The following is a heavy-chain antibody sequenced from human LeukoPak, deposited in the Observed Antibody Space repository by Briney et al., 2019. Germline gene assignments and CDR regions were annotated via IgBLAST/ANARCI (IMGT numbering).Heavy chain of an antibody. CDR2: INPNSGGT. J-gene: IGHJ4*02. CDR1: GYTFTDYY. V-gene: IGHV1-2*02. D-gene: IGHD3-22*01. CDR3: ARGTYYYDSSGYPWV. Sequence: GASVWVSCKTSGYTFTDYYMHWVRQAPGQGLEWMGWINPNSGGTNYAQKFQGRVTMTRDTSISTAYMELSRLRSDDTAVYYCARGTYYYDSSGYPWVWGQGTLVTVSS.